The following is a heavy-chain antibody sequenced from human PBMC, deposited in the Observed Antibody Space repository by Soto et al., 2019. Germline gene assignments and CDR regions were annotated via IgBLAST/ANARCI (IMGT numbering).Heavy chain of an antibody. J-gene: IGHJ4*02. CDR3: AKDTGYSGGWYLDT. CDR1: GFTFSSYA. Sequence: EVQLLESGGGLVQPGGSLRLSWAASGFTFSSYAMSWVRQAPGKGLEWVSAISGSGGSTYYADAVKGRFTISRDNSKNTLYLQMDSLRAEDTAVYYCAKDTGYSGGWYLDTWGQGTMVTVSS. V-gene: IGHV3-23*01. CDR2: ISGSGGST. D-gene: IGHD6-19*01.